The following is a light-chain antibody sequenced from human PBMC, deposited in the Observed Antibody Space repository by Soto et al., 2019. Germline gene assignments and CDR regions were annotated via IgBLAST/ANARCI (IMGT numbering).Light chain of an antibody. CDR2: VNS. CDR1: SSNIGAGYD. V-gene: IGLV1-40*01. CDR3: QSYDNSLSASL. Sequence: QAVVTQPPSLSGAPGQRVTISCTGSSSNIGAGYDVHWYQHLPGTAPKLLIYVNSNRPSGVPDRFSGSKSGTSASLAITGLQAEDEADYYCQSYDNSLSASLFGGGTKVTVL. J-gene: IGLJ2*01.